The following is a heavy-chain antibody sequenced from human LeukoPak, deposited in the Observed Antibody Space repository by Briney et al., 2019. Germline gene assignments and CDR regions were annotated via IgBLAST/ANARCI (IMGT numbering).Heavy chain of an antibody. Sequence: PSETLSLTCAVYGGSFSGYYWSWIRQPPGKGLEWIGEINHSGSTNYNPSLKSRVTISVDTSKNQFSLKLSSVTAADTAVYYCARVRSSGWYGEDYFDYWGQGTLVTVSS. D-gene: IGHD6-19*01. CDR3: ARVRSSGWYGEDYFDY. CDR2: INHSGST. CDR1: GGSFSGYY. J-gene: IGHJ4*02. V-gene: IGHV4-34*01.